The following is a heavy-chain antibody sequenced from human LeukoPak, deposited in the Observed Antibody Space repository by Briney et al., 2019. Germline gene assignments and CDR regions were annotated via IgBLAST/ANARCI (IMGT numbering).Heavy chain of an antibody. CDR1: GGSISSGGYY. CDR3: ARSRDGYNAALDS. J-gene: IGHJ5*01. D-gene: IGHD5-24*01. CDR2: IYYGGTT. Sequence: PSETLSLTCTVSGGSISSGGYYWNWIRQHPGKGLEWIGYIYYGGTTNYNPSLKSRVTLSIDTSKNQFSLKLNSLTAADTAVYCCARSRDGYNAALDSWGQGTLVTVSS. V-gene: IGHV4-31*03.